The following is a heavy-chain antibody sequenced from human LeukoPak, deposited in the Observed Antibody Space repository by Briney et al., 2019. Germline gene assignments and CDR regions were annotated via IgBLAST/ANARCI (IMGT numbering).Heavy chain of an antibody. V-gene: IGHV5-51*01. J-gene: IGHJ5*02. Sequence: GESLKISCKGSGYSFTSYWIGWVRQMPGKGLEWMGIIYPGDSDTRYSPSFQGQVTISADKSISTAYLQWSSLKASDTAMYYCARQDYSGGSCYFPNWFDPWGQGTLVTVSS. CDR2: IYPGDSDT. CDR1: GYSFTSYW. CDR3: ARQDYSGGSCYFPNWFDP. D-gene: IGHD2-15*01.